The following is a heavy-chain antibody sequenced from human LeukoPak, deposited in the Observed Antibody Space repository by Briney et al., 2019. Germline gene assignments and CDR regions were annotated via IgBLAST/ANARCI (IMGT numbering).Heavy chain of an antibody. V-gene: IGHV3-53*01. J-gene: IGHJ4*02. CDR1: GFSFSYYW. CDR2: IYSGGST. D-gene: IGHD3-22*01. CDR3: ARGTYYYDSSGYHPPDY. Sequence: PGGSLRLSCAASGFSFSYYWMSWVRQAPGKGLEWVSVIYSGGSTYYADSVKGRFTIFRDNSKNTLYLQMNSLRAEDTAVYYCARGTYYYDSSGYHPPDYWGQGTLVTVSS.